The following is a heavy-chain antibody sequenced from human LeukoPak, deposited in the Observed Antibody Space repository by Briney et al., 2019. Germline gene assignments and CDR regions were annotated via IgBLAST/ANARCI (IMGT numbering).Heavy chain of an antibody. CDR2: ISYDGSNK. D-gene: IGHD2-15*01. CDR3: ARDGPAVIYFGYSQY. CDR1: GFTFSSYG. Sequence: PGGSLRLSCAASGFTFSSYGMHWVRQAPGKGLEWVAVISYDGSNKYYADSVKGRFTISRDNSKNTLHLQMNSLRAEDTAVYYCARDGPAVIYFGYSQYWGQGTLVTVSS. V-gene: IGHV3-30*03. J-gene: IGHJ4*02.